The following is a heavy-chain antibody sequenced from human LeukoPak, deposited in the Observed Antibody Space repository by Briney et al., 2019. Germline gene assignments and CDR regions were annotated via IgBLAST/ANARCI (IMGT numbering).Heavy chain of an antibody. CDR1: GFTFSSYA. Sequence: PGGSLRLSCAASGFTFSSYAMSWVRQAPGKGLEWVSFIYSGGNTHYSDSVKGRFTISRDNSKNTLYLHMNSLRAEDTAVYYCARRAGEYSHPYDYWGQGTLVTVSS. J-gene: IGHJ4*02. CDR3: ARRAGEYSHPYDY. D-gene: IGHD2-15*01. CDR2: IYSGGNT. V-gene: IGHV3-23*05.